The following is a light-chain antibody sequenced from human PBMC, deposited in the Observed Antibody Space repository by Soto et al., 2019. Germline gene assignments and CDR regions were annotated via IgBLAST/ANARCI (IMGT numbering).Light chain of an antibody. J-gene: IGKJ2*01. CDR1: QSVSSN. V-gene: IGKV3-15*01. CDR2: GAS. Sequence: EIVMTQSPATLSVSPGERATLSCRASQSVSSNLAWYQQKPGQAPRLLIYGASTRATGIPARFSGSGSGTGFTLTISSLQSEDFAVYFCQQYNNWPPWHTLGQGTKLEI. CDR3: QQYNNWPPWHT.